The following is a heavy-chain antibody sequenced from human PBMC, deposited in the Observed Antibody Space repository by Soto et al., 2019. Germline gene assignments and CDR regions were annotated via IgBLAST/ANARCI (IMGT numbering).Heavy chain of an antibody. CDR1: GGSISSGDYY. D-gene: IGHD1-1*01. V-gene: IGHV4-30-4*01. J-gene: IGHJ4*02. CDR3: AREGDGTFDY. CDR2: IYYSGST. Sequence: QVQLQESGPGLVKPSQTLSLTCTVSGGSISSGDYYWSWIRQPPGKGLEWIGYIYYSGSTYYNPSLKXXVXIXXDTSKNQFSLKLSSVTAADTAVYYCAREGDGTFDYWGQGTLVTVSS.